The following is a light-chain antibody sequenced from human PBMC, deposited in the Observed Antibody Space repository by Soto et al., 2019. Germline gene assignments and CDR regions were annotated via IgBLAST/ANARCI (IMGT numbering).Light chain of an antibody. CDR2: DAS. V-gene: IGKV3D-20*01. CDR3: QQYGSSPPYT. J-gene: IGKJ2*01. CDR1: QSVSSSY. Sequence: EIVLTQSPATLSLSPGERATLSCGASQSVSSSYLAWYQQKPGLAPTLLIYDASSRATGIPDRSSGSGSGTDFTLTISRLEPEDFAVYYCQQYGSSPPYTFGQGTKVDIK.